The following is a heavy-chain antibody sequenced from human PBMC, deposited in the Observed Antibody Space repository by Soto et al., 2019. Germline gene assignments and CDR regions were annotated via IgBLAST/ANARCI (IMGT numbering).Heavy chain of an antibody. V-gene: IGHV3-30-3*01. J-gene: IGHJ5*02. CDR1: GFTFSSYA. D-gene: IGHD3-10*01. Sequence: QVQLVESGGGVVQPGRSLRLSCAASGFTFSSYAMHWVRQAPGKGLEWVAVISYDGSNKYYADSVKGRFTISRDNSKNTLNLQMNSLRAEDTAVYYCASSGVDPWGQGTLVTVSS. CDR3: ASSGVDP. CDR2: ISYDGSNK.